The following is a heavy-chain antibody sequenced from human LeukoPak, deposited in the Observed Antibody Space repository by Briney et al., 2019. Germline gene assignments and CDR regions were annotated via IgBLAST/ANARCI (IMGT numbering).Heavy chain of an antibody. V-gene: IGHV3-23*01. J-gene: IGHJ6*03. CDR2: ISGSGGST. CDR1: GFTFSSYA. CDR3: ANPPPPYPTYYYYYYMDV. Sequence: GGSLRLSCAASGFTFSSYAMSWVRQAPGKGLEWVSAISGSGGSTYYADSVKGPFTISRDNSKNTLYLQMNSLRAEDTAVYYCANPPPPYPTYYYYYYMDVWGKGTTVTVSS.